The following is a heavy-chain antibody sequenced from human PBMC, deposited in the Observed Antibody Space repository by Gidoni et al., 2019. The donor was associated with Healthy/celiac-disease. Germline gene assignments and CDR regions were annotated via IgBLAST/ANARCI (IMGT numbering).Heavy chain of an antibody. J-gene: IGHJ4*02. V-gene: IGHV3-15*01. D-gene: IGHD3-22*01. CDR1: GFTFSNAW. Sequence: EVQLVESGGGLVKPGGSLRLSCAASGFTFSNAWMSWVRQAPGKGLEWVGRIKSKTDGGTTYYAAPVKGRFTISRDDSKNTLYLQMNSLKTEDTAVYYCTTDYYDSSGYYCDYWGQGTLVTVSS. CDR2: IKSKTDGGTT. CDR3: TTDYYDSSGYYCDY.